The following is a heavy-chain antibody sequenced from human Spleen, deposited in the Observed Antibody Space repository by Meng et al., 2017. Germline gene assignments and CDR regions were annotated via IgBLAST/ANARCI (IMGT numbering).Heavy chain of an antibody. Sequence: GESLKISCAASGFTFSSYAMNWVRQAPGKGLEWVSTISGSGGSTYHADSVKGRFTVSRDNSKNTLYLQMNSLRAEDTAVYYCAKHPYWGQGTLVTVSS. CDR2: ISGSGGST. CDR1: GFTFSSYA. J-gene: IGHJ4*02. V-gene: IGHV3-23*01. CDR3: AKHPY.